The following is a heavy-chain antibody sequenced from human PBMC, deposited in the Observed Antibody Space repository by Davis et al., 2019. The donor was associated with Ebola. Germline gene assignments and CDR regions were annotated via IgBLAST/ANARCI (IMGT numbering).Heavy chain of an antibody. Sequence: PGGSLRLSCKGSGYSFTSYWISWVRQMPGKGLEWMGRIDPSDSYTNYSPSFQGHVTISADKSISTAYLQWSSLKASVTAMYYCARHLGLYGWFDPWGQGTLVTVSS. CDR1: GYSFTSYW. D-gene: IGHD3-16*01. J-gene: IGHJ5*02. CDR3: ARHLGLYGWFDP. V-gene: IGHV5-10-1*01. CDR2: IDPSDSYT.